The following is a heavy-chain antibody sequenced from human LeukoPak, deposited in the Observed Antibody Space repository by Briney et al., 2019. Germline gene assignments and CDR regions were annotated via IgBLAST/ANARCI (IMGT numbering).Heavy chain of an antibody. CDR2: IRYDGSNK. CDR1: GFTFSSYG. V-gene: IGHV3-30*02. J-gene: IGHJ6*03. Sequence: GGSLRLSCAASGFTFSSYGMHWVRQAPGKGLEWVAFIRYDGSNKYYADSVKGRFTISRDNSKNTLYLQMNSLRAEDTAVYYCAKDFGDGSGSYPDPYYYYYMDVWGKGTTVTISS. CDR3: AKDFGDGSGSYPDPYYYYYMDV. D-gene: IGHD3-10*01.